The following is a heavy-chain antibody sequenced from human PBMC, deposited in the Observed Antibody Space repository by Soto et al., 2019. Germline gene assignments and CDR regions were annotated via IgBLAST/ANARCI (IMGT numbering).Heavy chain of an antibody. D-gene: IGHD6-25*01. V-gene: IGHV4-4*02. CDR1: GDSVTNDNW. CDR3: ARHLLASACAFDV. CDR2: ISHSGTI. J-gene: IGHJ3*01. Sequence: QVLLQESGPGLVKPSETLSLTCTVSGDSVTNDNWWNWVRQPPGKGLEWIGEISHSGTIIYNPSLKSRVTILVDTSNCLFSLQMSAMSAADTAVYYCARHLLASACAFDVWGPGTMVTVS.